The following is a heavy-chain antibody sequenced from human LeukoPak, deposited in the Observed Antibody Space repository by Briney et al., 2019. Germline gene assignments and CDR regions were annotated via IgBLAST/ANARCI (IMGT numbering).Heavy chain of an antibody. Sequence: GASVKVSCKASGGTFSSYAISWVRQAPGQGLEWMGGIIPIFGTANYAQKFQGRVTITADESTSTAYMELSSLRSEDTAVYYCAREVVVVAAIRIRKNWFDPWGQGTLVTVSS. CDR3: AREVVVVAAIRIRKNWFDP. CDR2: IIPIFGTA. V-gene: IGHV1-69*13. J-gene: IGHJ5*02. D-gene: IGHD2-15*01. CDR1: GGTFSSYA.